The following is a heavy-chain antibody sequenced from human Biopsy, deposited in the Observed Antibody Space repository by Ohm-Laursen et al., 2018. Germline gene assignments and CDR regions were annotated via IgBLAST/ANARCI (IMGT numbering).Heavy chain of an antibody. CDR3: ARDRRGDSYMDV. V-gene: IGHV4-59*01. CDR1: GGSIISYY. D-gene: IGHD2-15*01. J-gene: IGHJ6*02. Sequence: PSDTLSLTCTVSGGSIISYYWNWIRQTPEKGLEWIGHVYFTGSTNFNPSLKSRVTISVDTPRVRFSLTLSSVTAADTAIYYCARDRRGDSYMDVWGQGTTVTVSS. CDR2: VYFTGST.